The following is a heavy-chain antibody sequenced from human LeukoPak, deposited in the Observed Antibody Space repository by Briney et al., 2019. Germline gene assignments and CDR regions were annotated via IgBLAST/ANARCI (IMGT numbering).Heavy chain of an antibody. Sequence: GASVKVSCKASGYTFTSYAMNWVRQAPGQGLEWMGGIIPIFGTANYAQKFQGRVTITADESTSTAYMELSSLRSEDTAVYYCARGPRFLEWLPSRYYYMDVWGKGTTVTVSS. CDR1: GYTFTSYA. CDR2: IIPIFGTA. V-gene: IGHV1-69*13. CDR3: ARGPRFLEWLPSRYYYMDV. J-gene: IGHJ6*03. D-gene: IGHD3-3*01.